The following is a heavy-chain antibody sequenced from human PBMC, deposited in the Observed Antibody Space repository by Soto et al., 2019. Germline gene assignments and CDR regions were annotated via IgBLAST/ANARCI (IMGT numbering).Heavy chain of an antibody. J-gene: IGHJ4*02. Sequence: QVQLVESGGGVVQPGRSLTLSCAASGFTFSSHGMHWVRQAPGKGLEWVAVIWYDGSNKYYADSVKGRFVISRDNSKNPLYLEMNSLCGEATAVYCCARWGDGKRSDYGGQGTLVTVSS. CDR2: IWYDGSNK. V-gene: IGHV3-33*01. CDR3: ARWGDGKRSDY. D-gene: IGHD3-16*01. CDR1: GFTFSSHG.